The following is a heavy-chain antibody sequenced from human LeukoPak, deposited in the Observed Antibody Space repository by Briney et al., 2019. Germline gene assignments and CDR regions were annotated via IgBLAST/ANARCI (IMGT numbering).Heavy chain of an antibody. CDR3: AGIPVFGVVLHQEPV. Sequence: SVKVSCKASGGTFSDYALNWVRQAPGQGLEWMGVFIPILGTANSTQKFQDRVTITADISTDTVYMELSSLRSEDTAVYFCAGIPVFGVVLHQEPVWGKGTRSPSPQ. CDR2: FIPILGTA. CDR1: GGTFSDYA. D-gene: IGHD3-3*01. J-gene: IGHJ6*04. V-gene: IGHV1-69*10.